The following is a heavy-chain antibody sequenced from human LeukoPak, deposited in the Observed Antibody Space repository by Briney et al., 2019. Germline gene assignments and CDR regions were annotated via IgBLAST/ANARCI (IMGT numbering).Heavy chain of an antibody. CDR1: GFTCSSYW. Sequence: PWGSLRLSCAAAGFTCSSYWMHWVRQAPGKGLVWVSRINSDGSSTRYADSVKGRFTISRDNAKNTVSLEMNSLRADDTAVYYCAKEPTSYTSGWYFQHWGHGTLVTVSS. CDR2: INSDGSST. CDR3: AKEPTSYTSGWYFQH. J-gene: IGHJ1*01. V-gene: IGHV3-74*01. D-gene: IGHD6-25*01.